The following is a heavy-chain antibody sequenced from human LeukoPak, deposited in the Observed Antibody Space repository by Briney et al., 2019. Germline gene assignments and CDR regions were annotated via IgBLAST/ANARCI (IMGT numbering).Heavy chain of an antibody. CDR2: IIPIFGTA. CDR3: ARVPCMVRGVIPACWRGRARTNGIDV. V-gene: IGHV1-69*13. CDR1: GGTFSSYA. Sequence: ASVKVSCKASGGTFSSYAISWVRQAPGQGLEWMGGIIPIFGTANYAQKFQGRVTITADESTSTAYMELSSLRSEDTAVYYCARVPCMVRGVIPACWRGRARTNGIDVWGKGTTVTVSS. D-gene: IGHD3-10*01. J-gene: IGHJ6*04.